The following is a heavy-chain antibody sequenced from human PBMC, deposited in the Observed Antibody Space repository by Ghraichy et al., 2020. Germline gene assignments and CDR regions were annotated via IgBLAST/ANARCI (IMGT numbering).Heavy chain of an antibody. CDR1: GFTFSRYS. CDR2: ISSRSSYI. D-gene: IGHD5-24*01. V-gene: IGHV3-21*01. Sequence: GGSLRLSCAAFGFTFSRYSMNWVRQAPGKGLEWVSSISSRSSYIFYADSVKGRFTISRDNDKNSLYLQMNNLGAEDTAVYYCARAPERWLQLGDFAYWGQGSLVTVSS. CDR3: ARAPERWLQLGDFAY. J-gene: IGHJ4*02.